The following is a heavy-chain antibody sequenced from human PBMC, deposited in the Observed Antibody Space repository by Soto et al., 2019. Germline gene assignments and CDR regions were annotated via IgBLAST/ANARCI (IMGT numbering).Heavy chain of an antibody. D-gene: IGHD6-6*01. CDR1: GGSLDNYY. CDR3: ARNKYSSSAAYFDS. J-gene: IGHJ4*02. V-gene: IGHV4-4*09. CDR2: MYSSGTT. Sequence: VQLQESGPGLVKPSETLSLTCTVSGGSLDNYYWSWIRQPPGKGLEWVGYMYSSGTTYYNPSLGSRVTMSLDTSKNQISLNLASVTAADTAVYFCARNKYSSSAAYFDSWGQGALVTVTS.